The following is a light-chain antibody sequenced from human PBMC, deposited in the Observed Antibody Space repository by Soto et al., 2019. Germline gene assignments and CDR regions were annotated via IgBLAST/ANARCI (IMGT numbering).Light chain of an antibody. CDR2: DAF. V-gene: IGKV3-20*01. J-gene: IGKJ1*01. CDR1: QSVSSSY. Sequence: EMVLTQSPGTLSLSPGERATLSCRASQSVSSSYFAWYQQKPGRAPRLLIYDAFTRATGIPDRFSGSGSGTDFTLTISRLEPEDFAVYYCQQFGSSRTFGQGTKVDIK. CDR3: QQFGSSRT.